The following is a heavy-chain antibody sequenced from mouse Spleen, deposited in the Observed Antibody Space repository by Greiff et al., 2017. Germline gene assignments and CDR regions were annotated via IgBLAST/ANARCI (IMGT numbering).Heavy chain of an antibody. CDR1: GYTFTDYY. CDR2: IYPGSGNT. Sequence: QVQLKESGAELVRPGASVKLSCKASGYTFTDYYINWVKQRPGQGLEWIARIYPGSGNTYYKEKFKGKATLTAEKSSSTAYRKLSSRTAEDEAVYCGERSTARASGAYWGQGTLVTVSA. CDR3: ERSTARASGAY. V-gene: IGHV1-76*01. D-gene: IGHD3-2*01. J-gene: IGHJ3*01.